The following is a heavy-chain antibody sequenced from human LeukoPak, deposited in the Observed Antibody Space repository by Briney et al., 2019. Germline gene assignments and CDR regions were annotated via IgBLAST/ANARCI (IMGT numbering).Heavy chain of an antibody. D-gene: IGHD3-3*01. V-gene: IGHV4-34*01. Sequence: SETLSLTCAVYGESFSGYYWSWIRQPPGKGLEWIGEINHSGSTNYNPSLKSRVTISVDTSKNQFSLKLSSVTAADTAVYYCARAQRYYDFWSGYYTGRTNYYYYYMDVWGKGTTVTVSS. CDR3: ARAQRYYDFWSGYYTGRTNYYYYYMDV. CDR2: INHSGST. CDR1: GESFSGYY. J-gene: IGHJ6*03.